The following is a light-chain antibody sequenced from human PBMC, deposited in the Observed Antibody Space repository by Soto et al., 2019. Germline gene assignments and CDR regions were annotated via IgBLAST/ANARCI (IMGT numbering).Light chain of an antibody. CDR1: QNIGNW. Sequence: DVQVTQFPSSVAASVGDRVIITCQTSQNIGNWLAWYQQKAGKVPQLLIYAASSLQPGVPSRFSGSGPGPVFTLTISSLQPEDSAIYYCQQASMFPFTFGGGTKVEIK. CDR3: QQASMFPFT. CDR2: AAS. J-gene: IGKJ4*01. V-gene: IGKV1-12*02.